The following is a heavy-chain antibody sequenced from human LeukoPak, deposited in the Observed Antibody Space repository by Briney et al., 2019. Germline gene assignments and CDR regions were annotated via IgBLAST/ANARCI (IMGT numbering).Heavy chain of an antibody. CDR1: GYSISSGYY. J-gene: IGHJ5*02. V-gene: IGHV4-38-2*02. CDR3: AGPDYGDYEDNWFDP. D-gene: IGHD4-17*01. Sequence: SETLSLTCTVSGYSISSGYYWGWIRQPPGKRLEWIGSIYHSGSTYYNPSLKSRVTISVDTSKNQFSLKLSSVTAADTAVYYCAGPDYGDYEDNWFDPWGQGTLVTVSS. CDR2: IYHSGST.